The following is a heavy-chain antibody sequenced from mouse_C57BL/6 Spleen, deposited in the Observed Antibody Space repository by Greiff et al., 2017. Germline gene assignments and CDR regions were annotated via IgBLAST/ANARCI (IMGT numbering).Heavy chain of an antibody. J-gene: IGHJ1*03. D-gene: IGHD1-1*01. CDR1: GYTFTSYW. CDR2: IDPSDSYT. Sequence: VQLQQPGAELVMPGASVKLSCKASGYTFTSYWMHWVKQRPGQGLEWIGEIDPSDSYTNYNQKFKGKSTLTVDKSSSTAYMQLSSLTSEDSAVYYCASGARYFDVWGTGTTVTVSS. CDR3: ASGARYFDV. V-gene: IGHV1-69*01.